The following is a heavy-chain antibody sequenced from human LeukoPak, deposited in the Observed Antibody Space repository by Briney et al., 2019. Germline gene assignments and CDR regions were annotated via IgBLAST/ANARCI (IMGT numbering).Heavy chain of an antibody. J-gene: IGHJ6*02. Sequence: ASVKVSWKGSGYTFTSYDINWVRQATGQGLEWMGWMKPNSGNTGYAQKFQGRGTMTRNTSISTAYMELSSLRSEDTAVYYCARGGALVLRFLEWLGPFYCYGMDVWGQGTTVTVSS. V-gene: IGHV1-8*01. CDR1: GYTFTSYD. D-gene: IGHD3-3*01. CDR2: MKPNSGNT. CDR3: ARGGALVLRFLEWLGPFYCYGMDV.